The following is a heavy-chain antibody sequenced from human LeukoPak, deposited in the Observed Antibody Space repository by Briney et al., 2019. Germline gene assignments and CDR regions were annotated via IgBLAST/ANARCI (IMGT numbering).Heavy chain of an antibody. J-gene: IGHJ4*02. V-gene: IGHV4-59*01. CDR2: IYYSGST. CDR1: GGSISSYY. CDR3: ARGPLASYYFDY. D-gene: IGHD3-3*02. Sequence: SETLSLTCTVSGGSISSYYWSWIRQPPGKGLEWIGYIYYSGSTNYNPSLKSRVTISVDTPKNQFSLKLSSVTAADTAVYYCARGPLASYYFDYWGQGTLVTVSS.